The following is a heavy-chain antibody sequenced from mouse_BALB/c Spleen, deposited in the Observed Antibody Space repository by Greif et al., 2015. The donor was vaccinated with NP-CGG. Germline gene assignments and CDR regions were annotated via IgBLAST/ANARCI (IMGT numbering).Heavy chain of an antibody. CDR2: ISSGGGST. Sequence: EVQLVESGGGLAKPGGSLKLSCAASGFAFSSYDMSWVRQTPEKRLEWVAYISSGGGSTYYPDTVKGRFTISRDNAKNTLYLRISSLKSEDTAMYYWARYGNWFAYWGQGTLVTGSA. J-gene: IGHJ3*01. CDR1: GFAFSSYD. D-gene: IGHD2-1*01. V-gene: IGHV5-12-1*01. CDR3: ARYGNWFAY.